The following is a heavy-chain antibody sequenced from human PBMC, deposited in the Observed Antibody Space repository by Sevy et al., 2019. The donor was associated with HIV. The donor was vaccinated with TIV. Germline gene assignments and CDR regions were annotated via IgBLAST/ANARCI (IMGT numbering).Heavy chain of an antibody. Sequence: GGFLRLSCAASGFIFSYYGMHWVRQAPGKGLEWMAVIWYDGSNTIYADSVKGRFTISRDNSKNTLYLQMNSLRDEDTAVYNSARDPHEIMLSGSYYLYWGQGTRVTVSS. V-gene: IGHV3-33*01. CDR1: GFIFSYYG. J-gene: IGHJ4*02. CDR2: IWYDGSNT. CDR3: ARDPHEIMLSGSYYLY. D-gene: IGHD1-26*01.